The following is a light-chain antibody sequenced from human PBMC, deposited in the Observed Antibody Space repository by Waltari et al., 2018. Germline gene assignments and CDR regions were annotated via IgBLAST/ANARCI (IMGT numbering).Light chain of an antibody. Sequence: QSALTQPASASGSPGQSITISCTGSSSDVGSYNLVSWYQQHPGKAPKLMIYEGSKRPSGVSNRFSGSKSDNTASLTISGLQAEDEAHYYCCSYAGSSAPRVFGGGTKLTVL. CDR2: EGS. J-gene: IGLJ3*02. V-gene: IGLV2-23*01. CDR1: SSDVGSYNL. CDR3: CSYAGSSAPRV.